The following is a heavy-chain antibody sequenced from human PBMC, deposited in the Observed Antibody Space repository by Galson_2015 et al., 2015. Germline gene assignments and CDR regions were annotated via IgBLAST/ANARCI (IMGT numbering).Heavy chain of an antibody. J-gene: IGHJ4*02. Sequence: SLRLSCAASGFTFDDYAMHWVRHAPGKGLEWVSGISWNSGSIGYADSVKGRFTISRDNAKNSLYLQMNSLRAEDTALYYCAGLSSSWYRIDYWGQGTLVTVSS. D-gene: IGHD6-13*01. V-gene: IGHV3-9*01. CDR3: AGLSSSWYRIDY. CDR1: GFTFDDYA. CDR2: ISWNSGSI.